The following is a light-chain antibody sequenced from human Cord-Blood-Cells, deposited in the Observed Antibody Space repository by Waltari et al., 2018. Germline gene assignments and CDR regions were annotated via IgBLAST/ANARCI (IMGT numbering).Light chain of an antibody. Sequence: SESPGKTVTISCTRSSGSIASNYVQWYQQRPGSSPTTLIYEDNQRPSGVPDRFSGSIDRSSNSASLTISGLKTEDEADYYCQSYDSSNWVCGGGTKLTVL. CDR3: QSYDSSNWV. CDR1: SGSIASNY. J-gene: IGLJ3*02. CDR2: EDN. V-gene: IGLV6-57*01.